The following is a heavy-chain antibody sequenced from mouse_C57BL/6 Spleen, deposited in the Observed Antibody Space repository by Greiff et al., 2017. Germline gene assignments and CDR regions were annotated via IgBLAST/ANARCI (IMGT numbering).Heavy chain of an antibody. J-gene: IGHJ3*01. CDR2: IWSGGST. V-gene: IGHV2-2*01. CDR1: GFSLTSYG. Sequence: VKLVESGPGLVQPSQRLSITCTVSGFSLTSYGVHWVRQSPGKGLEWLGVIWSGGSTDYNAAFISRLSISKDNSKSQVFFKMNSLQADDTAIYYCASDGYYWFAYWGQGTLVTVSA. D-gene: IGHD2-3*01. CDR3: ASDGYYWFAY.